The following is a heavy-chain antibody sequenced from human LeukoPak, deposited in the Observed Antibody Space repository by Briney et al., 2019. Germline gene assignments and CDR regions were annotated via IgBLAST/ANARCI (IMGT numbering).Heavy chain of an antibody. Sequence: SETLSLTCTVSGYSISNGYYWGWIRQPPGKGLEWIGNIYHSGSTYYNPSLKSRVTISVHTSKNQFSLKLSSVTAADTAVYYCARDLRGIGGAFDYWGQGPLVTVSS. CDR3: ARDLRGIGGAFDY. J-gene: IGHJ4*02. CDR1: GYSISNGYY. V-gene: IGHV4-38-2*02. D-gene: IGHD3-10*01. CDR2: IYHSGST.